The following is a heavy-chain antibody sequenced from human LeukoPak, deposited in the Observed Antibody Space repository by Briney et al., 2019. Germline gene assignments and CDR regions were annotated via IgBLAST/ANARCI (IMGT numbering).Heavy chain of an antibody. CDR1: GFTFSSYD. CDR2: IGTAGDT. Sequence: PGGSLRLSCAASGFTFSSYDMHWVRPATGKGLEWVSAIGTAGDTYYPGSVKGRFTISRENAKNSLYLQMNSLRAGDTAVYYCARARGGGALDAFDIWGQGTMVTVSS. D-gene: IGHD4-23*01. J-gene: IGHJ3*02. CDR3: ARARGGGALDAFDI. V-gene: IGHV3-13*04.